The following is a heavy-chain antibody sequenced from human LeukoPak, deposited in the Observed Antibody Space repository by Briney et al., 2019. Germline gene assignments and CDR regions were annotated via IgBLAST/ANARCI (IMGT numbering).Heavy chain of an antibody. CDR2: INPSGGST. D-gene: IGHD4-17*01. CDR3: ARDPVMTTVTTTGALPDAFDI. CDR1: GGTFSSYA. V-gene: IGHV1-46*01. J-gene: IGHJ3*02. Sequence: ASVKVSCKASGGTFSSYAISWVRQAPGQGLEWMGIINPSGGSTSYAQKFQGRVTMTRDTSTSTVYMELSSLRSEDTAVYYCARDPVMTTVTTTGALPDAFDIWGQGTMVTVSS.